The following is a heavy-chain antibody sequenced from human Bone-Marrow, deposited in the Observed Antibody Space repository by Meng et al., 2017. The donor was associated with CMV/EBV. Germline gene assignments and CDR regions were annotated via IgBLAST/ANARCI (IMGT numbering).Heavy chain of an antibody. V-gene: IGHV4-34*01. D-gene: IGHD3-3*01. Sequence: GSLRLSCAVYGGSFSGYYWSWIRQPPGKGLEWIGEINHSGSTNYNPSLKSRVTISVDTSKNQFSLKLSSVTAADTAVYYCARDYAPALLRPRRFDPWGQGNLVTVSS. CDR3: ARDYAPALLRPRRFDP. J-gene: IGHJ5*02. CDR1: GGSFSGYY. CDR2: INHSGST.